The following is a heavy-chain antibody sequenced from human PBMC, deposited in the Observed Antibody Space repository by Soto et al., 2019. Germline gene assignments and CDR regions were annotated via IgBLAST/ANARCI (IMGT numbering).Heavy chain of an antibody. CDR2: IIPTFGTP. J-gene: IGHJ4*02. V-gene: IGHV1-69*06. Sequence: QVQLVQSGTVVQRRGSSVKVSCQASGGTFSSHGMAWVRQAPGQGLEWMGGIIPTFGTPTYAPKFQGRVTITADKSTNPAYMELSSLRSEDTGVSYCTSERSAQCFDFSGQRTLITASS. CDR1: GGTFSSHG. CDR3: TSERSAQCFDF. D-gene: IGHD6-25*01.